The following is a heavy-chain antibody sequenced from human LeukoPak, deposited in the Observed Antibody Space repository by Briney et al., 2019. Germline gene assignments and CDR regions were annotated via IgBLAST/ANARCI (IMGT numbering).Heavy chain of an antibody. CDR2: ISSNSGIK. J-gene: IGHJ4*02. V-gene: IGHV3-48*01. D-gene: IGHD2-15*01. Sequence: GGSLRLSCAASGFTFRSFAVSWVRQAPGKGLEWVSDISSNSGIKSYADSVKGRFTISRDNAKNSLYLQMNSLRAEDTAVYYCARDLRRTHPGGGYWGQGTLVTVSS. CDR3: ARDLRRTHPGGGY. CDR1: GFTFRSFA.